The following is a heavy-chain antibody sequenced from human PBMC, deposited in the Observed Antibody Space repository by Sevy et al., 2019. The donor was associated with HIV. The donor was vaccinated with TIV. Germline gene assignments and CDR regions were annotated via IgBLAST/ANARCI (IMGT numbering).Heavy chain of an antibody. D-gene: IGHD4-17*01. CDR3: AKDRSYGGNSFDF. CDR1: GFTFDDYA. CDR2: ISWNSGNI. V-gene: IGHV3-9*01. J-gene: IGHJ4*02. Sequence: LSLTCAASGFTFDDYAMHWVRQAPGKGLEWVSGISWNSGNIGYADSVKGRFTIPRDNGKNTLYLQMNSLRAEDTALYYCAKDRSYGGNSFDFWGQGTLVTVSS.